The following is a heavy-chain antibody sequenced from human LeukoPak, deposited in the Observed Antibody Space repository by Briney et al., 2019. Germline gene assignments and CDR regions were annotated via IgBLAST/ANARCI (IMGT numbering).Heavy chain of an antibody. CDR3: ARDFLPLVEDAFDI. CDR2: INWNGGST. J-gene: IGHJ3*02. CDR1: GFTFDDYG. V-gene: IGHV3-20*04. D-gene: IGHD2-15*01. Sequence: GGSLRLSCAASGFTFDDYGMSWVRQAPGKGLEWVSGINWNGGSTGYADSVKGRFTISRDNAKNSLYLQMNSLRAEDTALYYCARDFLPLVEDAFDIWGQGTMVTVSS.